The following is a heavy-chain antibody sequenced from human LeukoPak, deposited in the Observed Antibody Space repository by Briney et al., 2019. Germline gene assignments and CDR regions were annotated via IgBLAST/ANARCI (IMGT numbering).Heavy chain of an antibody. CDR1: GGSISSYY. V-gene: IGHV4-59*08. Sequence: SETLSLTCTVSGGSISSYYWDWLRQPPGKGLEWIGYIHNSGMTSYNPSLKSRVTIAVDASRKQFSLTLNSVTAAGTAVYYCGSHTYSYDSSGPLGWGLGTRVTVSS. CDR3: GSHTYSYDSSGPLG. D-gene: IGHD3-22*01. J-gene: IGHJ4*02. CDR2: IHNSGMT.